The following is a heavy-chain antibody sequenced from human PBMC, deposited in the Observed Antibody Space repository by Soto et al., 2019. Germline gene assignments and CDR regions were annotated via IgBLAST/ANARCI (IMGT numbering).Heavy chain of an antibody. D-gene: IGHD1-26*01. CDR3: ARTVWALPAFDV. J-gene: IGHJ3*01. V-gene: IGHV4-61*05. Sequence: PSETLSLTCTVSGGSISSSSYYWGWIRQPPGKGLEWIGQISYSGSTNYNPSLQSRVAISVDTSKMQFSLTLTSVTAADRPVYYCARTVWALPAFDVWGQGTVVTVSS. CDR2: ISYSGST. CDR1: GGSISSSSYY.